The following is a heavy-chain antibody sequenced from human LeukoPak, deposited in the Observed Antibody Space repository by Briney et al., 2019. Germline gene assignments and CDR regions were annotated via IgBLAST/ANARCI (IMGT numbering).Heavy chain of an antibody. CDR3: ARTSGWSPFDY. D-gene: IGHD6-19*01. V-gene: IGHV4-39*07. CDR1: GGSLSRGPYY. CDR2: IYPSGST. Sequence: SETLSLTCTVSGGSLSRGPYYWGWIRQPPGKGLDWIGTIYPSGSTSYNPSLKSRVTISVDTSKNQFSLKLSSVTAADTAVYYCARTSGWSPFDYWGQGTLVTVSS. J-gene: IGHJ4*02.